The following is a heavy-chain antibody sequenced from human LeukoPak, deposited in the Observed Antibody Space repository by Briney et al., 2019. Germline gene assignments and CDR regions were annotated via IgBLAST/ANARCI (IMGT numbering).Heavy chain of an antibody. V-gene: IGHV4-39*01. J-gene: IGHJ4*02. Sequence: SETLSLTCTVSGVSISSSTYHWGWTRQPPGKGLEWIGSIYYSGTTYSNPSLNSRVTISRDTSKNQFSLQLHSVTVADTAVYYCVRHDGRGGATMGAWDCWGQGSLVTVSS. CDR2: IYYSGTT. CDR1: GVSISSSTYH. D-gene: IGHD4/OR15-4a*01. CDR3: VRHDGRGGATMGAWDC.